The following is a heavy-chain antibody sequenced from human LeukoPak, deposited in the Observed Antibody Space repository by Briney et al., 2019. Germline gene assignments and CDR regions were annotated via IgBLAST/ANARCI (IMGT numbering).Heavy chain of an antibody. Sequence: GASVKVSCKASGYTFTSYGISWVRQAPGQGLEWMGWISAYNGNTNYAQKLQGRVTMTTDTSTSTAYMELRSLRSDDTAVYYCARADPPGGHSNYYFDYWGQGTLVTVSS. D-gene: IGHD4-11*01. J-gene: IGHJ4*02. CDR2: ISAYNGNT. V-gene: IGHV1-18*01. CDR3: ARADPPGGHSNYYFDY. CDR1: GYTFTSYG.